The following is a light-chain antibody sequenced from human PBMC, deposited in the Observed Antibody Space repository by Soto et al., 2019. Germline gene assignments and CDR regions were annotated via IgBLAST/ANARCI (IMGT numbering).Light chain of an antibody. J-gene: IGLJ2*01. V-gene: IGLV2-23*02. Sequence: QSVLTQPASVSGSPGQSITISCTGTSSDVGRYNYVSWYQQHPGKAPRLMIYEVSNRPSGVSNRFSGSKSGNTASLTISGLQAEDEADYYCCSYAGSSPVVFGGGTKLTVL. CDR3: CSYAGSSPVV. CDR1: SSDVGRYNY. CDR2: EVS.